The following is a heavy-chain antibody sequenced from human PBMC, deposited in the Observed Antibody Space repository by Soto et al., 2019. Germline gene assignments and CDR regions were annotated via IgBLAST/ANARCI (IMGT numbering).Heavy chain of an antibody. D-gene: IGHD2-21*01. Sequence: PSETLSLTCTISGGSISGYYWSWIRQPPGKGLEWIGYVYYTGSTKYNPSLESRVAMSADTSKNQFSLKVTYVTAADTAVYYCAKSPRTEAEAYTVAFWGQRTPVPVS. J-gene: IGHJ4*02. CDR1: GGSISGYY. CDR2: VYYTGST. V-gene: IGHV4-59*01. CDR3: AKSPRTEAEAYTVAF.